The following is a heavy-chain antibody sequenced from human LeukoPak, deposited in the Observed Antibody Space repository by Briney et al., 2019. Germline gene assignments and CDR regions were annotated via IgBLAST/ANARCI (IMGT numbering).Heavy chain of an antibody. V-gene: IGHV1-2*02. D-gene: IGHD3-22*01. CDR3: ARGVWIYYYDSSGPIGDY. CDR1: GYTFTGYY. J-gene: IGHJ4*02. CDR2: INPNSGGT. Sequence: GASVKVSCKASGYTFTGYYMHWVRQAPGQGLEWMGWINPNSGGTNYAQKFQGRVTMTRNTSISTAYMELSSLRSEDTAVYYCARGVWIYYYDSSGPIGDYWGQGTLVTVSS.